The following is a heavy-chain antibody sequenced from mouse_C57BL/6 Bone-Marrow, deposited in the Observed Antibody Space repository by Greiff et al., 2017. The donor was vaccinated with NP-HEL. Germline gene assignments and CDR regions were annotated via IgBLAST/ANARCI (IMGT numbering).Heavy chain of an antibody. Sequence: VMLVESGAELARPSASVKMSCKASGYTFTSYTMHWVKQRPGQGLEWIGYINPSSGYTKYNQKFKDKATLTADKSSSTAYMQLSSLTSEDSAVYYCARGTGTYWGQGTTLTVSS. CDR3: ARGTGTY. D-gene: IGHD4-1*01. J-gene: IGHJ2*01. CDR2: INPSSGYT. CDR1: GYTFTSYT. V-gene: IGHV1-4*01.